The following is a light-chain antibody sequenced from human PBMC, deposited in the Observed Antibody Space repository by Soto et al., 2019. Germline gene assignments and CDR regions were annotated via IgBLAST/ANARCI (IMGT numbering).Light chain of an antibody. J-gene: IGKJ1*01. CDR2: DAS. Sequence: IRMTQSPSSFSASVGDRVTITCQASQAINNYLHWYQQKPGKAPKLLIYDASNLEKGAPSRFSGSGSGTDFTFDISSLQPEDVATYYCQHHHNLPHFGQGTKVDIK. CDR1: QAINNY. CDR3: QHHHNLPH. V-gene: IGKV1-33*01.